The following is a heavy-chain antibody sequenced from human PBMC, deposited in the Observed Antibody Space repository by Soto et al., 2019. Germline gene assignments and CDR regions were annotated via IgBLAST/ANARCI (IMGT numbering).Heavy chain of an antibody. D-gene: IGHD2-8*01. CDR3: ARDFIMVYAQRYYYYGMDL. CDR2: ISSSGSNI. J-gene: IGHJ6*02. Sequence: QVQLVESGGGLVKPGGSLRLSCAASGFTFSDYYMSWIRQAPGKGLEWVSYISSSGSNIYYADSVKGRFTISRDNAKNSQYLQMNSLRAEDTAVYYCARDFIMVYAQRYYYYGMDLWGQGTTVTVSS. CDR1: GFTFSDYY. V-gene: IGHV3-11*01.